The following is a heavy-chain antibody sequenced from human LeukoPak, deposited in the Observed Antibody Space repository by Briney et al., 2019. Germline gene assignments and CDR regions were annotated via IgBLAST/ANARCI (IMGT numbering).Heavy chain of an antibody. Sequence: GGSLRLSCAASGFTFSSYGMHWVRQAPGKGLEWVAVISYGGSNKYYADSVKGRFTISRDNSKNTLYLQMNSLRAEDTAVYYCAKVHYSSSGFMDVWGKGTTVTISS. D-gene: IGHD6-6*01. CDR1: GFTFSSYG. CDR2: ISYGGSNK. J-gene: IGHJ6*03. V-gene: IGHV3-30*18. CDR3: AKVHYSSSGFMDV.